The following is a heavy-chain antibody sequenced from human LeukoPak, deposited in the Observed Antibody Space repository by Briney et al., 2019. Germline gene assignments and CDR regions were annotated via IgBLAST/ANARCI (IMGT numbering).Heavy chain of an antibody. CDR1: GYTFTGYY. D-gene: IGHD6-19*01. CDR2: INPNSGGT. Sequence: GASVKVSCKASGYTFTGYYMHWVRQAPGQGLEWMGWINPNSGGTHFAQRFQGRVSMTLDTSISTAYMELTRLTSDDTAVYYCARDGVAGSSDAFDIWGQGTMVTVSA. CDR3: ARDGVAGSSDAFDI. V-gene: IGHV1-2*02. J-gene: IGHJ3*02.